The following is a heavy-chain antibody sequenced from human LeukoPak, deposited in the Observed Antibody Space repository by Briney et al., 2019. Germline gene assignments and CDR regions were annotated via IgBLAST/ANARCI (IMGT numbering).Heavy chain of an antibody. D-gene: IGHD3-3*01. Sequence: SETLSLTCTVSGGSISSGPYYWIWIRQHPGKGLEWIGYITYSGNTYYYPALNSRVTVSLDTSKTQFSLKLSSVTAADTAVYYCARIAYDALDSYYYGMDVWGQGTTVTVSS. J-gene: IGHJ6*02. CDR1: GGSISSGPYY. CDR2: ITYSGNT. CDR3: ARIAYDALDSYYYGMDV. V-gene: IGHV4-31*03.